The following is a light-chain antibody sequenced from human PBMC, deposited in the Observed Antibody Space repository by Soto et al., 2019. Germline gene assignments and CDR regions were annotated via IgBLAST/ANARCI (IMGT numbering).Light chain of an antibody. J-gene: IGLJ1*01. Sequence: QSVLTQPPSVSGAPGQRVTISCTGSSSNIGAGYDVHWYQHLPGSAPKLLIYDNTNRPSGVPDRVSGAKSATSASLAITGLQAEDEADYYCQSYDSSLSGSYVFGTGTKVTVL. CDR1: SSNIGAGYD. CDR2: DNT. V-gene: IGLV1-40*01. CDR3: QSYDSSLSGSYV.